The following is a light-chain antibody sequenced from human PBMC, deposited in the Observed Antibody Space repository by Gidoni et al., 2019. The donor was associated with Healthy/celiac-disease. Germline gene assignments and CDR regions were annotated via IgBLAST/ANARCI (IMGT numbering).Light chain of an antibody. Sequence: DIQMTQSPSTLSASVGDRVTITCRASQSISSWLAWYQQKPEKDPKLLIYKASSLESGVPSRFSGSGSGTEFTLTISSLQPDDFATYYCQQYNSYPLTFGGGTKVEIK. CDR1: QSISSW. V-gene: IGKV1-5*03. CDR2: KAS. J-gene: IGKJ4*01. CDR3: QQYNSYPLT.